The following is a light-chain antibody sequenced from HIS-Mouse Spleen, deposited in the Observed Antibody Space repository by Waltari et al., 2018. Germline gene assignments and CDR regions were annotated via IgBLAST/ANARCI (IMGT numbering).Light chain of an antibody. CDR1: QRVSSY. J-gene: IGKJ4*01. Sequence: EIGLTQYPATLSLSPGERATLPCRASQRVSSYLAWYQQKPGQAPRLLIYDASNRATGIPARFSGSGSGTDFTLTISSLEPEDFAIYYCQQRSNWPTFGGGTKVEIK. V-gene: IGKV3-11*01. CDR3: QQRSNWPT. CDR2: DAS.